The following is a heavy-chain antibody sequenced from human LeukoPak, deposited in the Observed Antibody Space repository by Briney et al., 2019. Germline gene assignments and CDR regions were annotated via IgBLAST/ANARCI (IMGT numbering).Heavy chain of an antibody. CDR3: ATHGRGAVHLLFDY. D-gene: IGHD1-26*01. CDR1: GCTFSSYS. V-gene: IGHV3-21*01. CDR2: ISSSSRYI. Sequence: GGSLRLSCAASGCTFSSYSMNWVRQAPGKGLEWVSSISSSSRYIYYADSVKGRFTISRDNAKNSLYLQMHTLRAPCIAVYYCATHGRGAVHLLFDYWGEGTLVTVSS. J-gene: IGHJ4*02.